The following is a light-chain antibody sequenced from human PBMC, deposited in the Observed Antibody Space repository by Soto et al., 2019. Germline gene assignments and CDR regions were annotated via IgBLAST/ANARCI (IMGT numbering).Light chain of an antibody. V-gene: IGLV2-14*01. Sequence: QSVLTQPASVSGSPGQSITISCTGTSSDVGGYNYVSWYQQHPGKAPKLMIYDVSNRPSGVSNRFSGSKSGNTASLTISGLQAEDEADYYCSSYTSSSTKVFETVTKVTVL. J-gene: IGLJ1*01. CDR2: DVS. CDR3: SSYTSSSTKV. CDR1: SSDVGGYNY.